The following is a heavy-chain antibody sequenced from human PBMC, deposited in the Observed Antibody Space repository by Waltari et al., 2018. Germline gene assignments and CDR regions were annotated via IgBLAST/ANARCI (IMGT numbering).Heavy chain of an antibody. D-gene: IGHD6-19*01. CDR3: ARVVAVAGMVEYFQH. J-gene: IGHJ1*01. Sequence: QVQLVQSGAEVKKPGSSVKVSCKASGGTFSSYAISWVRQAPGQGLEWMGGIIPIFCTANYAQKFQGRVTITTDESTSTAYMELSSLRAEDTAVYYCARVVAVAGMVEYFQHWGQGTLVTVSS. CDR1: GGTFSSYA. V-gene: IGHV1-69*05. CDR2: IIPIFCTA.